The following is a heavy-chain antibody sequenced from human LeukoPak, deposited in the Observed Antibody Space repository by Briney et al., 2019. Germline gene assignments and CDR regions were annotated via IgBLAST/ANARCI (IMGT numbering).Heavy chain of an antibody. CDR2: TYSGGNT. J-gene: IGHJ6*02. V-gene: IGHV3-53*01. CDR1: GFTVSSNY. Sequence: QPGGSLRLSCAASGFTVSSNYMSCVHQAPGKGLEWVSVTYSGGNTYYADSVKGRFTISRDSSKNTLYLQMNSLRAEDTAVYYCEGFRADGMDVWGQGTTVTVSS. CDR3: EGFRADGMDV.